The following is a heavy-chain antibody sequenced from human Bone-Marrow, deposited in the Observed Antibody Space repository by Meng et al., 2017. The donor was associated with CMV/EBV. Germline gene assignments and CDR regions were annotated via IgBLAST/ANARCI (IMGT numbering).Heavy chain of an antibody. Sequence: YYWTWIRQHPGKGLEWIGHIYYSGGTNYNPSLQSRVTISVDTSKNQFSLKLSSVTAADTAMYYCARSVGCSSTYCYTYTSSWYPDYWGQGTLVTVSS. CDR1: YY. CDR2: IYYSGGT. J-gene: IGHJ4*02. V-gene: IGHV4-31*02. D-gene: IGHD6-13*01. CDR3: ARSVGCSSTYCYTYTSSWYPDY.